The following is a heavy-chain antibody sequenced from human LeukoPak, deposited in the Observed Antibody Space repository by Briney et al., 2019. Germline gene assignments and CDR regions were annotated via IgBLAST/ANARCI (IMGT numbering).Heavy chain of an antibody. CDR3: ARDLGYSYGRVDAFDI. CDR2: IYYSGST. V-gene: IGHV4-59*01. Sequence: KSSETLSLTCTVSGGSISSYYWSWIRQPPGKGLEWIGYIYYSGSTNYNPSLKSRVTISVDTSKNQFSLKLSSVTAADTAVYYCARDLGYSYGRVDAFDIWGQGTMVTVSS. J-gene: IGHJ3*02. D-gene: IGHD5-18*01. CDR1: GGSISSYY.